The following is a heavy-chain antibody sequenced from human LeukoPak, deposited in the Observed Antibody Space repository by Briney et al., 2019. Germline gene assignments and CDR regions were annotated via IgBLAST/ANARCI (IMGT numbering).Heavy chain of an antibody. CDR2: INAGNGNT. V-gene: IGHV1-3*01. CDR1: GYTFTSYA. D-gene: IGHD6-19*01. Sequence: ASVKVSFKASGYTFTSYAMHWVRQAPGQRLEWMGWINAGNGNTKYSQKFQGRVTITRDTSASTAYMELSSLRSEDTAVYYCARARDRFNSGWYGYWGQGTLVTVSS. CDR3: ARARDRFNSGWYGY. J-gene: IGHJ4*02.